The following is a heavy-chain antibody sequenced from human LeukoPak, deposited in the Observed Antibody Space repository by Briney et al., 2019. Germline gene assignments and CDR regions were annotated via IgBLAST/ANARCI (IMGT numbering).Heavy chain of an antibody. Sequence: SETLSLTCTVSGGSISGSSYYWGWIRQPPGKGLEWIGSICYSGSTYYNPSLKSRVTISVDTSKNQFSLKLNSVTAADTAVYYCARVWGHNGAFDIWGQGTMVTVSS. CDR3: ARVWGHNGAFDI. D-gene: IGHD3-16*01. CDR2: ICYSGST. CDR1: GGSISGSSYY. J-gene: IGHJ3*02. V-gene: IGHV4-39*07.